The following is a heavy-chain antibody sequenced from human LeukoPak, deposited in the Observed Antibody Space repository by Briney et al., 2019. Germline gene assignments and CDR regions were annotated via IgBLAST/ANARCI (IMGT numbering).Heavy chain of an antibody. CDR3: ARELGYGHGFDY. D-gene: IGHD5-18*01. Sequence: GRSLRLSCAASGFTFSSYGMRWVRQAPGKGREGVAVIWYEGSNKYYADSVKGRFTISRDNSKNTLYLHMNSLRAEDTAVYYCARELGYGHGFDYWGQGTLVTVSS. CDR2: IWYEGSNK. J-gene: IGHJ4*02. CDR1: GFTFSSYG. V-gene: IGHV3-33*01.